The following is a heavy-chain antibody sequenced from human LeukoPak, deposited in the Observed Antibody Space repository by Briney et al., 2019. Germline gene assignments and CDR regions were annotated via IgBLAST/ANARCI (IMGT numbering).Heavy chain of an antibody. CDR2: INPNSGGT. Sequence: APVKVSCKASGYTFTGYYMHWVRQAPGQGLEWMGWINPNSGGTNYAQKFQGRVTMTRDTSISTAYMELSRLRSDDTAVYYCARDYYDSSGYSNFDYWGQGTLVTVSS. J-gene: IGHJ4*02. CDR1: GYTFTGYY. V-gene: IGHV1-2*02. D-gene: IGHD3-22*01. CDR3: ARDYYDSSGYSNFDY.